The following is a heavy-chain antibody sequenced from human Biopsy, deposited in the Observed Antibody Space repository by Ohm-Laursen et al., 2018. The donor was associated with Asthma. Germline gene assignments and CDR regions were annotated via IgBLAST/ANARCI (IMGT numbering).Heavy chain of an antibody. V-gene: IGHV3-53*01. J-gene: IGHJ4*02. CDR2: IYSGGTS. D-gene: IGHD3-22*01. CDR3: ARGDSSNWSHYYFDY. CDR1: GFAVSRDH. Sequence: SLRLSCAASGFAVSRDHMFWVRQVPGKGLEWVSAIYSGGTSHTADSVRGRFTISRDYSKNTLYLQMHSLRAEDTAVYYCARGDSSNWSHYYFDYWGQGTLVTVSS.